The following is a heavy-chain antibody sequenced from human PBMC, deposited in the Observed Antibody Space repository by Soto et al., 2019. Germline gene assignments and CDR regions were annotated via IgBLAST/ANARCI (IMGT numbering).Heavy chain of an antibody. V-gene: IGHV4-4*02. J-gene: IGHJ4*02. Sequence: QVQLQESGPGLVKPSGTLSLTCAVSSGSISSSNWWSWVRQPPGKGLEWIGEIYHSGSTNYNPSLKSRFTISVDKSKNQFSLKLSSVTAADTAVYYCARGRRYYDILTGYYTSYFDYWGQGTLVTVSS. CDR1: SGSISSSNW. D-gene: IGHD3-9*01. CDR3: ARGRRYYDILTGYYTSYFDY. CDR2: IYHSGST.